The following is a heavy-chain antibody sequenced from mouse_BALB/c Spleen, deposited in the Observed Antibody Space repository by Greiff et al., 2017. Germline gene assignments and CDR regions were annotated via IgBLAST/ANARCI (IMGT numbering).Heavy chain of an antibody. Sequence: EVQLVESGGGLVKPGGSLKLSCAASGFAFSSYDMSWVRQTPEKRLEWVAYISSGGGSTYYPDTVKGRFTISRDNAKNTLYLQMSSLKSEDTAMYYCERHQANWDGRLAYWGKGTLVTVPA. CDR2: ISSGGGST. J-gene: IGHJ3*01. CDR3: ERHQANWDGRLAY. D-gene: IGHD4-1*01. CDR1: GFAFSSYD. V-gene: IGHV5-12-1*01.